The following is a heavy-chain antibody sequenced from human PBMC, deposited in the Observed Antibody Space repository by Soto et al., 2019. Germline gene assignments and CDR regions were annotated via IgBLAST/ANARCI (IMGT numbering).Heavy chain of an antibody. CDR1: GFSLSTSGVG. V-gene: IGHV2-5*02. J-gene: IGHJ4*02. CDR2: IYWDDDK. CDR3: AHTPVGGILTRTCDYFDY. D-gene: IGHD3-9*01. Sequence: QITLKESGPTLVKPTQTLTLTCTFSGFSLSTSGVGVGWIRQPPGKALEWLALIYWDDDKRYSPSLKSRLTITKDTSNNQVVLTMTDMDPVDTATYYCAHTPVGGILTRTCDYFDYWGQGTLVTVSS.